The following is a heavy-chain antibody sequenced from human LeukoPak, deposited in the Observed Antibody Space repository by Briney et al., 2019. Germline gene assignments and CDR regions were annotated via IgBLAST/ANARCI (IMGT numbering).Heavy chain of an antibody. J-gene: IGHJ4*02. D-gene: IGHD6-19*01. Sequence: SETLSLTCTVSGDSISPYYRSWIRQSAEKGLQWIGRVSAGGTTDYNPSLKSRVTMSVDTSKTQFSLKMTSVTAADTAVYYCSRGGGQWLIPDFDYWGQGLLVIVSS. CDR3: SRGGGQWLIPDFDY. V-gene: IGHV4-4*07. CDR2: VSAGGTT. CDR1: GDSISPYY.